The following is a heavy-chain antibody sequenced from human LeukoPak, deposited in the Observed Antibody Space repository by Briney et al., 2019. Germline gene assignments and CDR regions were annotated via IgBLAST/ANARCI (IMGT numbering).Heavy chain of an antibody. D-gene: IGHD4-17*01. V-gene: IGHV1-2*02. CDR2: INPHNGGA. Sequence: ASVKVSCKPSEDSFTGYYIHRVRQAPGQGPEWMGWINPHNGGAKYADRLQGRVTMTRDTSIGTAYMELSRLRSDDTAVYYCARGVAGSAYYGWDFFRFDYWGQGTLVTVSS. CDR3: ARGVAGSAYYGWDFFRFDY. J-gene: IGHJ4*02. CDR1: EDSFTGYY.